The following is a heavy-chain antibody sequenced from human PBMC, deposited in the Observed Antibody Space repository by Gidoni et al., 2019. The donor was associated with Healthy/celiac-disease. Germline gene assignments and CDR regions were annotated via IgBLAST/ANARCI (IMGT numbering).Heavy chain of an antibody. V-gene: IGHV3-33*01. CDR3: ARDRPTYYYGSAHDIWFDP. CDR1: GFAVSRDV. CDR2: IWYDVSNK. J-gene: IGHJ5*02. D-gene: IGHD3-10*01. Sequence: QVQRVESGRGVVEPGRSLRLSRAASGFAVSRDVMHWVRQAPGQGRACVAVIWYDVSNKSYADSVKGRFTISRDNSTNTLYLQLPSLRAEDTAVYYCARDRPTYYYGSAHDIWFDPWCQGTLVPVPS.